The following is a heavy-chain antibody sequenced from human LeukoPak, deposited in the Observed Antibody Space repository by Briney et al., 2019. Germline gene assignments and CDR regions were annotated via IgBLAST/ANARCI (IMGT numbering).Heavy chain of an antibody. CDR1: GGSISSYY. Sequence: SETLSLTCTVSGGSISSYYWSWIRQPPGKGLEWIGYIYYSGSTNYNPSLKSRFTISVATSKNQFSLKLSSVTAADTAVYYCARIRERAWFDPWGQGTLVTVSS. D-gene: IGHD1-26*01. CDR2: IYYSGST. J-gene: IGHJ5*02. CDR3: ARIRERAWFDP. V-gene: IGHV4-59*01.